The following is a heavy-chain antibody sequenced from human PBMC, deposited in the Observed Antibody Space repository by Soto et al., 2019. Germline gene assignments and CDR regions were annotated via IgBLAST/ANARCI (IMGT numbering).Heavy chain of an antibody. V-gene: IGHV4-31*03. CDR3: ASTKDYSSSLDY. J-gene: IGHJ4*02. D-gene: IGHD6-6*01. CDR2: IYHSGGT. CDR1: GGSSSRRGYY. Sequence: PSETLSLTCTVSGGSSSRRGYYWTWIRQYPGKGLEWIGYIYHSGGTYYNPSLKSRVTISADTSKKQFSLKLSSVTAADTAVYYCASTKDYSSSLDYWGQGTLVTVSS.